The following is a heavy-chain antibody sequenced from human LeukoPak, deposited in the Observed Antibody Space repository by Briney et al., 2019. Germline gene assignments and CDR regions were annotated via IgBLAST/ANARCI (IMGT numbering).Heavy chain of an antibody. CDR2: ISGSGGST. V-gene: IGHV3-23*01. CDR3: AKTTLDTAMVNLYFDY. Sequence: TGGSLRLSCAASGFTFSSYGMSWVRQAPGKGLEWVSAISGSGGSTYYADSVNGRFTISRDNSKNTLYLQMNSLRAEDTAVYYCAKTTLDTAMVNLYFDYWGQGTLVTVSS. CDR1: GFTFSSYG. D-gene: IGHD5-18*01. J-gene: IGHJ4*02.